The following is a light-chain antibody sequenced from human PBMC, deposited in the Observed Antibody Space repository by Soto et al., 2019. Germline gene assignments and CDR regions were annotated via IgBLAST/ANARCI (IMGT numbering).Light chain of an antibody. J-gene: IGKJ5*01. V-gene: IGKV3-20*01. CDR1: QSVSSSY. Sequence: VLTPSPGTLSLSPGERASLSGRASQSVSSSYLAWYQQKPGRAPRLLIYGASSRATGIPDRFSGSGSGTDFTLTISRLEPEDFAVYYCQQYGSSPPTFGQGTRLEIK. CDR3: QQYGSSPPT. CDR2: GAS.